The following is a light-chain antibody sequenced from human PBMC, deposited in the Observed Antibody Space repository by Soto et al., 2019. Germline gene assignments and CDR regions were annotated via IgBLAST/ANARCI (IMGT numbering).Light chain of an antibody. CDR2: DAS. V-gene: IGKV1-5*01. J-gene: IGKJ3*01. CDR1: QGISTW. Sequence: DIPMTQSPSTLSASVGDRVTITCRASQGISTWLAWYQQRPGEAPKVLIYDASSLESGVPSRFSGSGSETDFTLTISSLQPDDFATYYCQHYNSYPFTFGPGTKVDIK. CDR3: QHYNSYPFT.